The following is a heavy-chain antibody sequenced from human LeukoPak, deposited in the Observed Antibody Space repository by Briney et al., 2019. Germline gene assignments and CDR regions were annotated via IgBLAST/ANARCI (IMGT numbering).Heavy chain of an antibody. D-gene: IGHD1-1*01. Sequence: SETLSLTCTVSGGSIGKTSYYWGWIRQPPGKGLEWIGNIYYSGTTYYNPSLKSRVTISVDTSKNQFSLTLNSVTAADTAVYFCARFKQLGRSFDSWGLGSQVTVSS. J-gene: IGHJ4*02. CDR1: GGSIGKTSYY. CDR2: IYYSGTT. V-gene: IGHV4-39*01. CDR3: ARFKQLGRSFDS.